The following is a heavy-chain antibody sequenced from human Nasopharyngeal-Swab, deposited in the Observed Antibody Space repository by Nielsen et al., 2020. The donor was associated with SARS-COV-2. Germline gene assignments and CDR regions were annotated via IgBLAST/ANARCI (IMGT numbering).Heavy chain of an antibody. CDR3: VRSSRWYYFDY. CDR2: IYYNGNN. V-gene: IGHV4-39*02. CDR1: GDTISYGTFY. Sequence: ETLSLTCTVSGDTISYGTFYWVWLSHPKGKGLEWIGNIYYNGNNYKNQSLKSRLTISVDKSKNHFSLQLSSVTAADTAVYYCVRSSRWYYFDYWAQGTQVTVSS. D-gene: IGHD6-13*01. J-gene: IGHJ4*02.